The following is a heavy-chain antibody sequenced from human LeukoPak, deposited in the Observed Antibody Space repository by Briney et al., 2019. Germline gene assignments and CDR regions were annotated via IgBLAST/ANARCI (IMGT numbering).Heavy chain of an antibody. Sequence: ASVKVSCKASGYTFTNYDISWVRQATGQGLEWMGWMNPNSDNTGYAQKFQGRVTFTRNTSISTAYMELSSLRSEDTAVYYCARNRGITGITDDAFDIWGQGTMVTVSS. CDR3: ARNRGITGITDDAFDI. CDR1: GYTFTNYD. CDR2: MNPNSDNT. J-gene: IGHJ3*02. D-gene: IGHD1-7*01. V-gene: IGHV1-8*03.